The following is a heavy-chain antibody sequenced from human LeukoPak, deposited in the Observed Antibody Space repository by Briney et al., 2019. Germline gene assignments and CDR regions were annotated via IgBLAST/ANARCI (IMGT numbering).Heavy chain of an antibody. Sequence: PSETLSLTCTVSGGSISSYYWSWIRQPPGKGLEWIGYIYYSGSTNYNPSLKSRVTISVDTSKNQFSLKLSSVTAADTAVYYCAREAGGAVAGTFWDYWGQGTLVTVSS. D-gene: IGHD6-19*01. J-gene: IGHJ4*02. CDR3: AREAGGAVAGTFWDY. CDR1: GGSISSYY. V-gene: IGHV4-59*01. CDR2: IYYSGST.